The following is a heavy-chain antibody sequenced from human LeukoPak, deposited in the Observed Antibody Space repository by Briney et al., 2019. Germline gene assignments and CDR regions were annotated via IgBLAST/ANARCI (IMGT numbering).Heavy chain of an antibody. CDR3: AREDYGDDLDY. CDR2: ISNGGDDI. J-gene: IGHJ4*02. D-gene: IGHD4-17*01. Sequence: GGSLRLSCTASGFTFRSYRMNWVRQAPGKGLEWVSFISNGGDDIYYADSVKGRFAISRDDANNSLYLQMNSLRDDDTGLYYCAREDYGDDLDYWGQGTLVTVSS. CDR1: GFTFRSYR. V-gene: IGHV3-21*01.